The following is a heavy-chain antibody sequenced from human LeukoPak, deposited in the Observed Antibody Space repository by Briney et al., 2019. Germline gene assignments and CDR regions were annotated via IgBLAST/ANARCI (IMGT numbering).Heavy chain of an antibody. CDR2: IYYSGST. V-gene: IGHV4-39*07. Sequence: SETLSLTCTVSGGSISSSSYYWGWIRQPPGKGLEWIGSIYYSGSTYYNPSLKSRVTISVDTSKNQFSLKLSSVTAADTAVYYCARVSYYYYYMDVWGKGTTVTVSS. CDR1: GGSISSSSYY. CDR3: ARVSYYYYYMDV. J-gene: IGHJ6*03.